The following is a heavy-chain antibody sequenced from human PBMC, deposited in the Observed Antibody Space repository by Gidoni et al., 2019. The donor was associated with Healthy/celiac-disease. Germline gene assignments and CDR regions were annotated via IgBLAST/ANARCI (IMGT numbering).Heavy chain of an antibody. Sequence: QVQLVESEGGVVKPGRSLRLSCAASGFTFSSYGMHWVRQAPGKVLEWVAVIWYDGSNKYYADSVKGRFTISRDNSKNTLYLQMNSLRAEDTAVYYCARPLRGGSYYFLDYWGQGTLVTVSS. J-gene: IGHJ4*02. CDR2: IWYDGSNK. D-gene: IGHD1-26*01. CDR1: GFTFSSYG. CDR3: ARPLRGGSYYFLDY. V-gene: IGHV3-33*01.